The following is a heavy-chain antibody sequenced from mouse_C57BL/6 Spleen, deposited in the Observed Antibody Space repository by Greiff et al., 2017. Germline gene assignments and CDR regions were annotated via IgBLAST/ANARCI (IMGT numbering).Heavy chain of an antibody. D-gene: IGHD4-1*01. CDR1: GYTFTDYE. CDR2: IDPETGGT. J-gene: IGHJ4*01. CDR3: TRSNWDDAMDY. V-gene: IGHV1-15*01. Sequence: VKLMESGAELVRPGASVTLSCKASGYTFTDYEMHWVKQTPVHGLEWIGAIDPETGGTAYNQKFKGKAILTADKSSSTAYMELRSLTSEDSAVYYCTRSNWDDAMDYWGQGTSVTVSS.